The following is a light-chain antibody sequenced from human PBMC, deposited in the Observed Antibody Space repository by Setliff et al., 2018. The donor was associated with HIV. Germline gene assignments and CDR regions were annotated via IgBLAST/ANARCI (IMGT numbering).Light chain of an antibody. CDR2: EVN. CDR3: SSYTRSSTLV. CDR1: SSDVGGYDY. J-gene: IGLJ3*02. Sequence: ALTQPASVSGSPGQSITTSCTGTSSDVGGYDYVSWYQQHPGKVPKLIIYEVNNRPSGVSDRFSGSKSGNMASLTISGLQAEDEAHYYCSSYTRSSTLVFGGGTKVTVL. V-gene: IGLV2-14*01.